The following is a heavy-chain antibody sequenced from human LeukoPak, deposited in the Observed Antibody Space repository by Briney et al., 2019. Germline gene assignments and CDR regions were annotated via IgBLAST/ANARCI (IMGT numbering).Heavy chain of an antibody. Sequence: HSQTLSLTCAISGDSVSSNSAAWNWIRQSPSRGLEWLGRTYYRSKWYNDYAVSVKSRITINPDTSKNQFSLQLSSVTPEDTAVYYCARGNGDYQTWYFDYWGQGTLVTVSS. J-gene: IGHJ4*02. V-gene: IGHV6-1*01. CDR1: GDSVSSNSAA. D-gene: IGHD4-17*01. CDR3: ARGNGDYQTWYFDY. CDR2: TYYRSKWYN.